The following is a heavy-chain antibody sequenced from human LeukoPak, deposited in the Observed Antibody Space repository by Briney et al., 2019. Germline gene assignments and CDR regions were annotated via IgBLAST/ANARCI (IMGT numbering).Heavy chain of an antibody. D-gene: IGHD3-10*01. Sequence: SETLSLTCAVYGGSFSGYYWSWIRQPPGKGLEWIGEINHSGSTNYNPSLKSRVTISVDTSKNQFSLKLSSVTAADTAVYYCARVKGNMVRGVIIRRYYYYYMDVWGKGTTVTVFS. CDR3: ARVKGNMVRGVIIRRYYYYYMDV. CDR1: GGSFSGYY. CDR2: INHSGST. J-gene: IGHJ6*03. V-gene: IGHV4-34*01.